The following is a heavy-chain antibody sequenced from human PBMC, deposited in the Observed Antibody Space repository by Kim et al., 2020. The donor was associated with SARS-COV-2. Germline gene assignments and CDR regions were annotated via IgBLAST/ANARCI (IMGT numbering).Heavy chain of an antibody. J-gene: IGHJ4*02. CDR1: GFTFDDYA. CDR2: ISWNSGSI. CDR3: AKGRDGYNYLFDY. Sequence: GGSLRLSCAASGFTFDDYAMHWVRQAPGKGLEWVSGISWNSGSIGYADSVKGRFTISRDNAKNSLYLQMNSLRAEDTALYYCAKGRDGYNYLFDYWGQGT. V-gene: IGHV3-9*01. D-gene: IGHD5-12*01.